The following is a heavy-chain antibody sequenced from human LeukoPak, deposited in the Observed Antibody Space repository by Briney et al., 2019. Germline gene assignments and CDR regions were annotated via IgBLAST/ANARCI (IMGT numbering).Heavy chain of an antibody. V-gene: IGHV1-46*01. J-gene: IGHJ4*02. CDR2: INPSGGST. CDR3: ARDRYSISSLYDF. CDR1: GYTFTSYY. D-gene: IGHD6-6*01. Sequence: ASVKVSCKASGYTFTSYYIHWVRQAPGQGLEWMGIINPSGGSTTYAQKFQGRVTITRDTPTSTVYMVLSSLRSEDTAVYYCARDRYSISSLYDFWGQGTLVTASS.